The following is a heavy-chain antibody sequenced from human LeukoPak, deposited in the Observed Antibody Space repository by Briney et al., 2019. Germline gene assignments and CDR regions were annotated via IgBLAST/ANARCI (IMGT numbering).Heavy chain of an antibody. J-gene: IGHJ4*02. Sequence: PGGSLRLSCAASGFTFSSYAMSWVRQAPGKGLEWVSAISGGGGSTYYAGSVKGRFTISRDNSKNTLYLQMNSLRAEDTAVYYCATTHAIVVVPAATAGEVGYWGQGTLVTVSS. CDR2: ISGGGGST. D-gene: IGHD2-2*01. CDR3: ATTHAIVVVPAATAGEVGY. CDR1: GFTFSSYA. V-gene: IGHV3-23*01.